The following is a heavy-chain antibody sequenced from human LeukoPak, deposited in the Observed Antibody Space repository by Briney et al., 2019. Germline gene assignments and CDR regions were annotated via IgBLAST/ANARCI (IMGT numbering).Heavy chain of an antibody. D-gene: IGHD5-18*01. CDR3: ARLTEGGYSYSFDY. CDR1: GGTFSSYA. J-gene: IGHJ4*02. V-gene: IGHV1-69*04. CDR2: IIPILGIA. Sequence: SVKVSCKASGGTFSSYAISWVRQAPGQGLEWMGRIIPILGIANYAQKFQGRVTITADKSTSTAYMELSSRRSEDTAVYYCARLTEGGYSYSFDYWGQGTLVTVSS.